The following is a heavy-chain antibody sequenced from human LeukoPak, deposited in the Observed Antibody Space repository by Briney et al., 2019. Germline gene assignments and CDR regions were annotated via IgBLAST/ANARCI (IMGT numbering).Heavy chain of an antibody. CDR1: GGSISSYY. CDR3: AGDHKGSSGYYFDY. V-gene: IGHV4-59*01. CDR2: IYYSGST. J-gene: IGHJ4*02. Sequence: SETLSLTCAVSGGSISSYYWSWIRQPPGKGLEWIGYIYYSGSTNYNPSLKSRVTISVDTSKNQFSLKLSSVTAADTAVYYCAGDHKGSSGYYFDYWGQGTLVTVSS. D-gene: IGHD3-22*01.